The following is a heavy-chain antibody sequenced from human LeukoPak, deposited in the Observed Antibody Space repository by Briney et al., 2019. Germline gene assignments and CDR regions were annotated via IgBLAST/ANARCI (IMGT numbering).Heavy chain of an antibody. CDR2: IYYSGST. V-gene: IGHV4-39*07. CDR1: GGSISSSSYY. Sequence: SETLSLTCTVSGGSISSSSYYWGWIRQPPGKGLERIGSIYYSGSTYYNPSLKSRVTISVDTSKNQFSLKLSSVTAADTAVYYCARCLGYSSSWGYYYYYYMDVWGKGTTVTVSS. D-gene: IGHD6-13*01. CDR3: ARCLGYSSSWGYYYYYYMDV. J-gene: IGHJ6*03.